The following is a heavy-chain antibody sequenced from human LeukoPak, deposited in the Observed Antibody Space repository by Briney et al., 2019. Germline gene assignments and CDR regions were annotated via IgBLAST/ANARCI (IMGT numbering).Heavy chain of an antibody. CDR1: GFIFSDYS. D-gene: IGHD2-2*01. CDR2: IGGSSGIV. Sequence: GGSLRLSCAASGFIFSDYSMNWVRQAPGKGLEWIPYIGGSSGIVYYADSVKGRFTISRDNAKNSLDLQMHSLRDEDTAVYYCARDYAWAFDFWGQGTLVTISS. CDR3: ARDYAWAFDF. V-gene: IGHV3-48*02. J-gene: IGHJ4*02.